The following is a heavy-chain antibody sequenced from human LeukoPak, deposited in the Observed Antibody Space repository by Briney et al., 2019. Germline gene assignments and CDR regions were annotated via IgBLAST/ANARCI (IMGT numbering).Heavy chain of an antibody. CDR2: ISSSGSTI. CDR1: GFTFSSYE. J-gene: IGHJ4*02. D-gene: IGHD2-2*01. CDR3: ARIGYCSSTSCSRDY. V-gene: IGHV3-48*03. Sequence: PGGSLRLSCAASGFTFSSYEMSWVRQAPGKGLEWVSYISSSGSTIYYADSVKGRFTISRDNAKNSLYLQMNSLRAEDTAVYYCARIGYCSSTSCSRDYWGQGTLVTVSS.